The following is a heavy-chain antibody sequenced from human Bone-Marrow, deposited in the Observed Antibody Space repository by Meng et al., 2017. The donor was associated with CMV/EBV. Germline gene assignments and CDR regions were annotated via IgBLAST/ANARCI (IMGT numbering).Heavy chain of an antibody. V-gene: IGHV4-59*01. CDR3: ARGDGFSEAFDI. D-gene: IGHD5-24*01. J-gene: IGHJ3*02. CDR2: IYNSGST. CDR1: GGVISNYY. Sequence: GSLRLSCSVSGGVISNYYWSWIRQPPGKGLEWIGYIYNSGSTNNNTSLKSRLFISVDTSKNQFSLRVSSVTAADTAVYYRARGDGFSEAFDIWGQGTMVTVSS.